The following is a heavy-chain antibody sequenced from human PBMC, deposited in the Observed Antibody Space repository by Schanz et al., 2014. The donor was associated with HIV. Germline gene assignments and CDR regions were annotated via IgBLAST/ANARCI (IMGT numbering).Heavy chain of an antibody. CDR2: MNPHSSDI. CDR1: GYSFKNAA. J-gene: IGHJ4*02. CDR3: ARGVRFGASKWRPELYYFDY. D-gene: IGHD3-10*01. V-gene: IGHV1-8*01. Sequence: QVQLVQSEAEVKRPGSSVKVSCRTSGYSFKNAAINWVRQAPGQGLEWVGRMNPHSSDIGYAQTLQGRVTMTADTSKKTVAMELSALRLGVTGVYYCARGVRFGASKWRPELYYFDYWGQGTLVVVSA.